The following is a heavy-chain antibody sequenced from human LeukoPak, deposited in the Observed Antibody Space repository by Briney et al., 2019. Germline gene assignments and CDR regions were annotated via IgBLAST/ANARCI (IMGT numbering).Heavy chain of an antibody. V-gene: IGHV3-7*01. CDR3: ATDRDGTDWGSYRFHY. Sequence: GGSLRLSCAASGFTFSSYWMIWVRQPPGKGLEWVANINHDGSEKNYVDSVKGRFTFSRDNAKNSLYLQMNSLRVDDTAVYYCATDRDGTDWGSYRFHYWGQGTLVTVSS. J-gene: IGHJ4*02. CDR2: INHDGSEK. D-gene: IGHD3-16*02. CDR1: GFTFSSYW.